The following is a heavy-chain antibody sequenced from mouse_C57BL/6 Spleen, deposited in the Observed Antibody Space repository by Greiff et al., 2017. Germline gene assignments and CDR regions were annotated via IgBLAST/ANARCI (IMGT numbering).Heavy chain of an antibody. Sequence: QVQLQQPGAELVKPGASVKLSCKASGYTFTSYWMHWVKQRPGQSLEWIGMIHPNSGSTTYNEKFKSKATLTVDKSSSTAYMHLNSLTSEDSAVYYGGRGGITTLVDGDYWGQGTTLTVSS. D-gene: IGHD1-1*01. J-gene: IGHJ2*01. CDR2: IHPNSGST. CDR1: GYTFTSYW. CDR3: GRGGITTLVDGDY. V-gene: IGHV1-64*01.